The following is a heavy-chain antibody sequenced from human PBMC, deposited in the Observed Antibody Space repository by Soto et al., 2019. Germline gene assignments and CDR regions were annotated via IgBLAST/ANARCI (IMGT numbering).Heavy chain of an antibody. CDR1: GFTFSNGW. Sequence: EVHLVESGGGLVKPGGSLRLSCAASGFTFSNGWMSWVRQAPGKGLEWVGRIKSKSAGGTTDYSARVKGRFTISRDDSKDTFYIQMNSLITEDKAEYYCMTDYTKTFCDGGPGYSIQTKIHDYWGQGTLVTVSS. CDR3: MTDYTKTFCDGGPGYSIQTKIHDY. J-gene: IGHJ4*02. CDR2: IKSKSAGGTT. V-gene: IGHV3-15*01. D-gene: IGHD2-15*01.